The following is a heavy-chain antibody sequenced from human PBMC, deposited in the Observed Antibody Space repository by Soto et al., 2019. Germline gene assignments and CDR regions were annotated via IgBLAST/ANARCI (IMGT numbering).Heavy chain of an antibody. CDR2: IKSKTDGGTT. V-gene: IGHV3-15*01. Sequence: PGGSLRLSCAASGFTFSNAWMSWVRQAPGKGLEWVGRIKSKTDGGTTDYAAPVKGRFTISRDDSKNTLYLQMNSLKTEDTAVYYCTTDLPIAAAGTIEYWGQGTLVTVSS. CDR1: GFTFSNAW. CDR3: TTDLPIAAAGTIEY. J-gene: IGHJ4*02. D-gene: IGHD6-13*01.